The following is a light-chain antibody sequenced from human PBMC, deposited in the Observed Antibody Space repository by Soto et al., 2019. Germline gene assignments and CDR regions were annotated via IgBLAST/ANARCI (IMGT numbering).Light chain of an antibody. Sequence: QPVLTQSSSASASLGSSVKLTGTLSSGHSSYIIAWHQKQPGKAPRYLMKLEGSGSYNKGSGVPDRFSGSSSGADRYLTISNLQFEDEADYYCETWDSNTHVFGGGTKLTVL. CDR3: ETWDSNTHV. CDR2: LEGSGSY. CDR1: SGHSSYI. V-gene: IGLV4-60*02. J-gene: IGLJ3*02.